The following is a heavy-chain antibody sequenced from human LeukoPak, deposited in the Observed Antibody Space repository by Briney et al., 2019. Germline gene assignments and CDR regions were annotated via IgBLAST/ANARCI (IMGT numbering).Heavy chain of an antibody. V-gene: IGHV3-53*01. D-gene: IGHD1-26*01. CDR3: AREGATTSFDY. Sequence: GGSLRLSCAASGFTFSSYSMNWVRQAPGKGLEWVSVIYSGGSTYYADSVRGRFTISRDSSKNTLYLQMNSLRAEDTAVYYCAREGATTSFDYWGQGTLVTVSS. CDR1: GFTFSSYS. CDR2: IYSGGST. J-gene: IGHJ4*02.